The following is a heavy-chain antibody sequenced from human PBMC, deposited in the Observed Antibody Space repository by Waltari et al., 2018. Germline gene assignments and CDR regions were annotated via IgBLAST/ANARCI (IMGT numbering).Heavy chain of an antibody. CDR1: GGSLRSYY. CDR2: IYSSGST. Sequence: VQLQESGPGLVKPSAPLSLTCTVSGGSLRSYYWSWPRQPPGQGLEWLGYIYSSGSTNYNPSLKSRVTISVDTSKNQFSLKLSSVTAADTAVYYCARYEDSTNGRFDPWGQGTLVTVSS. D-gene: IGHD3-3*01. J-gene: IGHJ5*02. V-gene: IGHV4-4*09. CDR3: ARYEDSTNGRFDP.